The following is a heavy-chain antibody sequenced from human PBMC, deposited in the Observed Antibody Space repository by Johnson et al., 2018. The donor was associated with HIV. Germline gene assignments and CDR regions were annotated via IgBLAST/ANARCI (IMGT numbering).Heavy chain of an antibody. D-gene: IGHD1-26*01. CDR2: ISYDGSNK. J-gene: IGHJ3*02. CDR1: GFTFSSYA. CDR3: ARVRGGRENAFDI. Sequence: QVQLVESGGGVVRPGGSLRLSCAASGFTFSSYAMHWVRQAPGKGLEWVAVISYDGSNKYYADSVKGRFTISRDNAKNTLYLQMNSLRAEDTTVYYCARVRGGRENAFDIWGQGTMVTVSS. V-gene: IGHV3-30-3*01.